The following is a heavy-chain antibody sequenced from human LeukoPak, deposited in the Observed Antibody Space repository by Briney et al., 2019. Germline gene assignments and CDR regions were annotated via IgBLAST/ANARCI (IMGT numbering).Heavy chain of an antibody. D-gene: IGHD2-2*02. Sequence: PSETLSLTCAVYGESFRDFYWSWIRQAPGKGLEWIGEINHGGTTYHNPSLKSRVTMSVDPSKNQFSLKLSSVTAADTAVYYCARGLAYCSSTTCYMYWGQGTLVTVSS. CDR3: ARGLAYCSSTTCYMY. CDR1: GESFRDFY. CDR2: INHGGTT. V-gene: IGHV4-34*01. J-gene: IGHJ4*02.